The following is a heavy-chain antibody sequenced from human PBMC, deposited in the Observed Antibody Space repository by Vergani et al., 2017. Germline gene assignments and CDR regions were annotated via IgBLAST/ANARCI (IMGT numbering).Heavy chain of an antibody. D-gene: IGHD3-16*01. CDR3: AKHFRGWGIDY. V-gene: IGHV3-30*02. Sequence: QVQLVESGGGVVKRGGSLRLSGATPGFTLSNYDMQWIRQGPGKGLEFVAFIQFDGSNQYYADSVKGRFTLSRDFSKNTLYLQMNSLRTDDTATYYCAKHFRGWGIDYWGQGTQVIVSS. J-gene: IGHJ4*02. CDR2: IQFDGSNQ. CDR1: GFTLSNYD.